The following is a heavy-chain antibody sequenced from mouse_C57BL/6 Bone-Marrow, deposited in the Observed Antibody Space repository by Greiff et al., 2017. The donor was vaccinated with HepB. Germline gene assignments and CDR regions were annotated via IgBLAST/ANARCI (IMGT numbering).Heavy chain of an antibody. CDR1: GYTFTSYW. CDR2: INPSNGGT. J-gene: IGHJ2*01. CDR3: APAIYYYGSSYFDY. V-gene: IGHV1-53*01. D-gene: IGHD1-1*01. Sequence: QVHVKQPGTELVKPGASVKLSCKASGYTFTSYWMHWVKQRPGQGLEWIGNINPSNGGTNYNEKFKSKATLTVDKSSSTAYMQLSSLTSEDSAVYYCAPAIYYYGSSYFDYWGQGTTLTVSS.